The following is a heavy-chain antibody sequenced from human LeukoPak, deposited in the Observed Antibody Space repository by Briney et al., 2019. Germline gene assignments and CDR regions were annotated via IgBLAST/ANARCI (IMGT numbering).Heavy chain of an antibody. CDR3: ACYYDSSGYRFDY. D-gene: IGHD3-22*01. CDR2: IIHTGST. CDR1: GGSISSSNW. J-gene: IGHJ4*01. Sequence: PSDTLSLTCSVSGGSISSSNWWSWVRQPPGKGLEWIGEIIHTGSTNYNPSLKSRVTISVDKSKNQFSLNLSSVTAADTAMYYCACYYDSSGYRFDYWGHGALVTVSS. V-gene: IGHV4-4*02.